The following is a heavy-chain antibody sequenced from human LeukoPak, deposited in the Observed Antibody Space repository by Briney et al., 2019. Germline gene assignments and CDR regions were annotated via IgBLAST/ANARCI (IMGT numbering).Heavy chain of an antibody. CDR3: ARLYSYGLEDY. J-gene: IGHJ4*02. CDR1: GYTFTSYD. CDR2: MNPNSANT. Sequence: ASVKVSCKASGYTFTSYDINWVRQATGQGLEWMGWMNPNSANTGYAQKFQGRVTMTRSTSISTAYMELSSLRSEDTAVYYCARLYSYGLEDYWGQGTLVTVSS. V-gene: IGHV1-8*01. D-gene: IGHD5-18*01.